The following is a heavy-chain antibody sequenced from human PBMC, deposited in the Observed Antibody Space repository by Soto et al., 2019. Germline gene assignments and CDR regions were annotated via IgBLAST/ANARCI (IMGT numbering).Heavy chain of an antibody. V-gene: IGHV3-30*18. CDR2: ISYDGSKK. D-gene: IGHD3-3*01. J-gene: IGHJ5*02. CDR1: GFTFSSYG. Sequence: QVQLVESGGGVVQPGRSLRPSCVASGFTFSSYGMHWVRQAPGKGLEWVAVISYDGSKKFYADSAKGRFTISRDNSKNTLYLQMNSLRAEDTAVYYCAKEEPFYDFWSGYFGRLDPWGQGTLVTVSS. CDR3: AKEEPFYDFWSGYFGRLDP.